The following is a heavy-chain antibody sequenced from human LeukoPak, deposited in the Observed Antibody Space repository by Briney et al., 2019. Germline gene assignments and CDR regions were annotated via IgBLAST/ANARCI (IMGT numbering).Heavy chain of an antibody. Sequence: ASVKVSCKVSGYTLTELPMHWVRQAPGKGLEWMGGFDPEDGETIYAQKFQGRVTMTEDTSTDTAYMELSSLRSEDTAVYYCATDPLGSSSSDYWGQGTLVTVSS. J-gene: IGHJ4*02. CDR2: FDPEDGET. CDR3: ATDPLGSSSSDY. D-gene: IGHD6-6*01. CDR1: GYTLTELP. V-gene: IGHV1-24*01.